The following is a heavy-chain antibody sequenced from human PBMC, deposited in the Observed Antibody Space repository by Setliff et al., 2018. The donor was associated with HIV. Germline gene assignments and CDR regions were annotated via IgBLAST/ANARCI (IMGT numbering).Heavy chain of an antibody. V-gene: IGHV4-59*01. CDR3: ARDHELGAFDL. CDR2: IYYTGTT. CDR1: GMSISGYY. J-gene: IGHJ3*01. Sequence: SETLSLTCRVSGMSISGYYWSWIRQSPGKGLEWIGYIYYTGTTSYNPSLKSRVTIQVDTSNNRFSLNLRSATVADTAVYFCARDHELGAFDLWGQGTMVTVSS. D-gene: IGHD1-26*01.